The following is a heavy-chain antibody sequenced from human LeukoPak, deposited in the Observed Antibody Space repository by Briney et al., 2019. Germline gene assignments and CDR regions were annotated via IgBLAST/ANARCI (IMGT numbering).Heavy chain of an antibody. D-gene: IGHD6-13*01. J-gene: IGHJ4*02. V-gene: IGHV3-53*01. CDR3: AKDRAQQLVLDF. CDR1: GFTVSSNY. Sequence: GGSLRLSCAASGFTVSSNYMSWVRQAPGKGLEWVSVIYSGGSTYYADSVKGRFTISRDNSKNTLFLQMNSLRAEDTAVYYCAKDRAQQLVLDFWGQGTLVTVSS. CDR2: IYSGGST.